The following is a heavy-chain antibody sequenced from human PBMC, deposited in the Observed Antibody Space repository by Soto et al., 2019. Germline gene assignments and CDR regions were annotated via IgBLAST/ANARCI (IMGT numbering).Heavy chain of an antibody. D-gene: IGHD3-3*01. V-gene: IGHV4-34*01. Sequence: SETLSLTCAVYGGSFSGYYWSWIRQPPGKGLEWIGEINHSGSTNYNPSLKSRVTISVDTSKNQFSLKLSSVTAADTAVYYCARRGALIGSYYDFWSGYYPGPADYWGQGTLVTVSS. CDR2: INHSGST. J-gene: IGHJ4*02. CDR3: ARRGALIGSYYDFWSGYYPGPADY. CDR1: GGSFSGYY.